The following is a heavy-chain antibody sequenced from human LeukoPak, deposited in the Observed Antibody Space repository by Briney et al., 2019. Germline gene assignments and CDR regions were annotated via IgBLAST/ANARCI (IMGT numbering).Heavy chain of an antibody. D-gene: IGHD2-8*01. CDR3: ARDQWTEGNDY. J-gene: IGHJ4*02. CDR2: ISGDGSMT. V-gene: IGHV3-74*01. Sequence: GGSLRLSCAVSGFTFRSYWMHWVRQAPGKGLVWVSRISGDGSMTNYADSVKGRFTISRDNAKNSLYLQMNSLRAEDTAVYYCARDQWTEGNDYWGQGTLVTVSS. CDR1: GFTFRSYW.